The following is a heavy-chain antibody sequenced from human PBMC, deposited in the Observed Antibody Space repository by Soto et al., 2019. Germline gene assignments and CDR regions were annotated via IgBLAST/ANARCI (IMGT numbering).Heavy chain of an antibody. Sequence: ASVKVSCKASGYTFTSYDINWVRQATGQGLEWMGWMNPNSGNTGYAQKFQGRVTMTRNTSISTAYMELSSLRSEDTAVYYCARGSAHRDPFDYWGHGTRVTVSS. CDR3: ARGSAHRDPFDY. CDR1: GYTFTSYD. D-gene: IGHD2-21*02. V-gene: IGHV1-8*01. J-gene: IGHJ4*01. CDR2: MNPNSGNT.